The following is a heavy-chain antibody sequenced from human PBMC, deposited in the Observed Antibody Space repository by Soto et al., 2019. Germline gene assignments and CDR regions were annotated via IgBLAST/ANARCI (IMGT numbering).Heavy chain of an antibody. J-gene: IGHJ4*02. V-gene: IGHV3-23*01. D-gene: IGHD6-13*01. CDR3: AKPPYSTSWYYFEY. CDR1: GFSFSNYA. CDR2: ISDSGGRK. Sequence: GGSLRLSCATSGFSFSNYAMTWVRQAPGKGLEWVSGISDSGGRKDYADSVKGRFSVSRDNSKNTLYLQMNSLRAEDTAIYYCAKPPYSTSWYYFEYWGQGTLVTVSS.